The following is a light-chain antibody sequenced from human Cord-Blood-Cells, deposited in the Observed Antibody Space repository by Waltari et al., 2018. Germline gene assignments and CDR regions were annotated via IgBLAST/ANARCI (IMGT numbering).Light chain of an antibody. CDR2: DAS. J-gene: IGKJ3*01. Sequence: EIVLTQSPATLSLSPGERATLSCRASQSVTSYLAWYQQKPGQAPVLLSYDASYRATGIPARFSGSGSGTDFTLTISSLEPEDFAVYYCQQRSNWPPIFTFGPGTKVDIK. V-gene: IGKV3-11*01. CDR1: QSVTSY. CDR3: QQRSNWPPIFT.